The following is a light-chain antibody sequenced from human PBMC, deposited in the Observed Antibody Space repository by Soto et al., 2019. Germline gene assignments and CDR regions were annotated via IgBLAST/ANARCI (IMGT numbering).Light chain of an antibody. CDR1: NIGSKR. Sequence: SYELTQPPSVSVAPGKTARITCGGNNIGSKRVHWYQQKPGQAPVLVIYYDSDRPSGIPARFSGSNSGNTATLTISRVEAGDEADYYCQVWDSSSDHPGVVFGGGTKLTVL. J-gene: IGLJ2*01. V-gene: IGLV3-21*04. CDR2: YDS. CDR3: QVWDSSSDHPGVV.